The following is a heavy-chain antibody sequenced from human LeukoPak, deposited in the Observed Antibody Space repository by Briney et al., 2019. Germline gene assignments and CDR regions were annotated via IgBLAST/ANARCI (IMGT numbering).Heavy chain of an antibody. V-gene: IGHV3-74*01. CDR1: GFTFSSYW. CDR2: INSDGSST. D-gene: IGHD3-22*01. Sequence: PGGSLRLSCAASGFTFSSYWMHWVRQAPGKGLVWVSRINSDGSSTSYADSVKGRFTISRDNAKNTLYLQMNSLRAEDTAVYYCARVPPNYYDSSGYYYWGQGTLATVSS. J-gene: IGHJ4*02. CDR3: ARVPPNYYDSSGYYY.